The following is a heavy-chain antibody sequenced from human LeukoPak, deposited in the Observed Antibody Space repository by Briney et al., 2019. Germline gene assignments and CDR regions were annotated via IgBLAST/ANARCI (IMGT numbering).Heavy chain of an antibody. Sequence: ASVKVSCKASGYTFTSYGISWVRQAPGQGLEWMGWISAYNGNTNYAQKLQGRVTMTTDTSTSTAYMELRSLRSEDTAVYYCARGQPTTWSVYYYYMDVWGKGTTVTVSS. CDR3: ARGQPTTWSVYYYYMDV. J-gene: IGHJ6*03. CDR2: ISAYNGNT. V-gene: IGHV1-18*01. D-gene: IGHD1-26*01. CDR1: GYTFTSYG.